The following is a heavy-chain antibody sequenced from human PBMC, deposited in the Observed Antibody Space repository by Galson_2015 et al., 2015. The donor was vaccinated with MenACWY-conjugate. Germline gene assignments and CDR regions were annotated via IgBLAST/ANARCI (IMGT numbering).Heavy chain of an antibody. CDR3: VSGSIGWRGMDI. Sequence: SLRLSCAASGFAFSNYCMHWVRHAPGKGLECVSRICAGGISIMYGDSVRGRFTISRDDVENTLYLQMDGLRADDTAVYFCVSGSIGWRGMDIWGQGTTVTVSS. CDR2: ICAGGISI. V-gene: IGHV3-74*03. J-gene: IGHJ6*02. D-gene: IGHD2-15*01. CDR1: GFAFSNYC.